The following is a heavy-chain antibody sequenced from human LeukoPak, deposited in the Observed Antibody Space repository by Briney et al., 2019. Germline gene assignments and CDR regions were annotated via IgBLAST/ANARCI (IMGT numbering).Heavy chain of an antibody. V-gene: IGHV4-39*01. CDR2: IYYSGST. Sequence: PSETLSLTCTVSGGSISSSSYYWGWIRQPPGKGLERIGSIYYSGSTYYNPSLKSRVTISVDTSKNQFSLKLSSVTAADTAVYYCARRDFWSGYFDYWGQGTLVTVSS. CDR1: GGSISSSSYY. CDR3: ARRDFWSGYFDY. J-gene: IGHJ4*02. D-gene: IGHD3-3*01.